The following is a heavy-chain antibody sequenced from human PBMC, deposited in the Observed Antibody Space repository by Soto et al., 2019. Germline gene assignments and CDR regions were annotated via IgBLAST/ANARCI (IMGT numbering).Heavy chain of an antibody. Sequence: GGSLRLSCAASGFNVSRNFMSWVRQVPGKGLEWASVIYSAGNSYYADSVKGRFTISRDNSKNTLFLQMNSLRADDTAVYYCARELGIPDFDCWGQGTLVTVSS. V-gene: IGHV3-53*01. J-gene: IGHJ4*02. D-gene: IGHD7-27*01. CDR3: ARELGIPDFDC. CDR2: IYSAGNS. CDR1: GFNVSRNF.